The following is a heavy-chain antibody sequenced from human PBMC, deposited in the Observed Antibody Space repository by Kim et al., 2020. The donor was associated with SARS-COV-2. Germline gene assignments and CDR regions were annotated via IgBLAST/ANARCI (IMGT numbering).Heavy chain of an antibody. Sequence: SETLSLTCTVSGGSISSSSYYWGWIRQPPGKGLEWIGSIYYSGSTYYNPSLKSRVTISVDTSKNQFSLKLSSVTAADTAVYYCARLPGGTAMGNFDYWGQGTLVTVSS. D-gene: IGHD5-18*01. J-gene: IGHJ4*02. CDR2: IYYSGST. CDR1: GGSISSSSYY. CDR3: ARLPGGTAMGNFDY. V-gene: IGHV4-39*01.